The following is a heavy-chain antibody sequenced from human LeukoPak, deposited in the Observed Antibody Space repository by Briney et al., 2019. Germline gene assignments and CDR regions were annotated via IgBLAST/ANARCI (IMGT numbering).Heavy chain of an antibody. CDR1: GFIFNTHG. J-gene: IGHJ4*02. Sequence: GGSLRLSCAASGFIFNTHGMHWVRQAPGKGLEWVAIISYDGDDKYYADSVKGRFTISRGNSKKELYLQMNSLRPEDAGVYYCVASSGSYHYWGQGTLVTVSS. V-gene: IGHV3-30*03. CDR2: ISYDGDDK. D-gene: IGHD3-10*01. CDR3: VASSGSYHY.